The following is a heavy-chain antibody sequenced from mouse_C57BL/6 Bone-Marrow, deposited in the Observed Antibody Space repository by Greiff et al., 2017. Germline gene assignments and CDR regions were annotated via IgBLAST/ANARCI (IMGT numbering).Heavy chain of an antibody. V-gene: IGHV1-81*01. CDR3: AIYYGYDASWFAY. D-gene: IGHD2-2*01. J-gene: IGHJ3*01. CDR1: GYTFTSYG. Sequence: QVQLKQSGAELARPGASVKLSCKASGYTFTSYGISWVKQRTGQGLEWIGEIYPRSGNTYYNEKFKGKATLTADKSSSTAYMELRSLTSEDSAVYFCAIYYGYDASWFAYWGQGTRVTVSA. CDR2: IYPRSGNT.